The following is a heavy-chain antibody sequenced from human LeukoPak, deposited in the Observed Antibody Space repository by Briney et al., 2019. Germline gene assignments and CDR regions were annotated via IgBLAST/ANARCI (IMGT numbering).Heavy chain of an antibody. J-gene: IGHJ2*01. CDR2: IYYSGST. V-gene: IGHV4-59*01. D-gene: IGHD3/OR15-3a*01. CDR3: ARGSPSRTGLYFDL. CDR1: GFTFSDYY. Sequence: GSLRLSCAVSGFTFSDYYMSWIRQPPGKGLEWIGYIYYSGSTNYNPSLKSRVTISIDTSKNQFSLKLSSVTAADTAVYYCARGSPSRTGLYFDLWGRGTLVTVSS.